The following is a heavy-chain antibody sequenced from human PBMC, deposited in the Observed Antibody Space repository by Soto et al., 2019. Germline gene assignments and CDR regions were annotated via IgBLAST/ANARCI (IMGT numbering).Heavy chain of an antibody. J-gene: IGHJ4*02. D-gene: IGHD6-13*01. CDR1: GYTFTSYA. Sequence: ASVKVSCKASGYTFTSYAMHWVRQAPGQRLEWMGWINAGNGNTKYSQKFQGRVTITRDTSASTAYMELSSLRSEDTAVYYCARVHKIAAAGRDFDYWGQGTLVTVSS. CDR3: ARVHKIAAAGRDFDY. V-gene: IGHV1-3*01. CDR2: INAGNGNT.